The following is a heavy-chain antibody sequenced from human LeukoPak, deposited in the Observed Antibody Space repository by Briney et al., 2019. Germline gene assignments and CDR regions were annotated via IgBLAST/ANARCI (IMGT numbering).Heavy chain of an antibody. V-gene: IGHV3-11*01. CDR2: ISNTGNGI. Sequence: AGSLRLSCAASGFTFSDYYMSWIRQAPGKGLEWVSSISNTGNGIYYADSVKGRFTVSRDNVKDSLYLQMNNLRADDTAVYYCARDVLDVVVLPAANFYCHMDVWGTGTTVTVSS. CDR1: GFTFSDYY. J-gene: IGHJ6*03. CDR3: ARDVLDVVVLPAANFYCHMDV. D-gene: IGHD2-2*01.